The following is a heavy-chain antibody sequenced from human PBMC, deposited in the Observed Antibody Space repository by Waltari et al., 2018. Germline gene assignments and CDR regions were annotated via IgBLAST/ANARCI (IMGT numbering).Heavy chain of an antibody. V-gene: IGHV4-39*01. Sequence: QVQLQESGTGLVKPSETLSLTCTVSGGSIDSSHNYWGWIRQPPGKGLEWIGSRYYSGCTYYYPSVKSRVTISVDTSKNQFSLNLSSVTAADTAVYYCVQLPGYWGQGTLVTVSS. J-gene: IGHJ4*02. CDR1: GGSIDSSHNY. CDR3: VQLPGY. D-gene: IGHD2-15*01. CDR2: RYYSGCT.